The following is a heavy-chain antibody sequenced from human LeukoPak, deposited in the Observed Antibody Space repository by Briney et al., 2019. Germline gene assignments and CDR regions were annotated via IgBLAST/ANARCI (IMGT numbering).Heavy chain of an antibody. J-gene: IGHJ3*02. D-gene: IGHD3-3*01. CDR3: ARGRAGGVVLSGAFYI. V-gene: IGHV4-34*01. CDR2: INHSGST. CDR1: GGSFSGYY. Sequence: SETLSLTCAVYGGSFSGYYWSWIRQPPGKGLEWIGEINHSGSTNYNPSLKSRVTISVDTSKNQFSLKLSSVTAADTAVYYCARGRAGGVVLSGAFYIWGQGTMVTVSS.